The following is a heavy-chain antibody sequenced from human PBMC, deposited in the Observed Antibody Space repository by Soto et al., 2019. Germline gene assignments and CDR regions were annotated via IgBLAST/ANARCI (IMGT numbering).Heavy chain of an antibody. V-gene: IGHV3-48*02. D-gene: IGHD6-13*01. J-gene: IGHJ5*02. CDR3: ARDNGLAGSFDP. Sequence: EMLLVESGGGLVKRGGSLRLSCAASGFTFSTYSMNWVRQAPGKGLEWISYITSSSTTIYYADSVKGRFTISRDNAKNSLYLQMNSLRDEDTAVYYCARDNGLAGSFDPWGQGTLVTVSS. CDR2: ITSSSTTI. CDR1: GFTFSTYS.